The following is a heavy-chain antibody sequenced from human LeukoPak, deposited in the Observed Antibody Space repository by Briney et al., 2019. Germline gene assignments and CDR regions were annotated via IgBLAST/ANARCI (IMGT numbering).Heavy chain of an antibody. CDR2: IDPNSGDT. CDR3: ARSGSTGYSLDY. Sequence: ASVKVSCKPSGYXFTGYFIHWVRHAPGQGLDWMGCIDPNSGDTKYAQKFRGRVSMPRDTSTRTAYMELSRLRSDDTAVYFCARSGSTGYSLDYWGQGTLVTVSS. V-gene: IGHV1-2*02. J-gene: IGHJ4*02. D-gene: IGHD3-22*01. CDR1: GYXFTGYF.